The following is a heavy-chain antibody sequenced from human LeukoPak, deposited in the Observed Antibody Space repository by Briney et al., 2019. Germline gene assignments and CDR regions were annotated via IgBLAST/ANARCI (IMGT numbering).Heavy chain of an antibody. J-gene: IGHJ3*02. Sequence: SETLSLTCTVSGGSISSYYWSWIRQPPGKGLEWIGYIYYSGSTNYNPSLKSRVTMSVDTSKNQFSLKLSSVTAADTAVYYCARDLGVAARRGGAFDIWGQGTMVTVSS. V-gene: IGHV4-59*12. CDR3: ARDLGVAARRGGAFDI. CDR2: IYYSGST. D-gene: IGHD6-6*01. CDR1: GGSISSYY.